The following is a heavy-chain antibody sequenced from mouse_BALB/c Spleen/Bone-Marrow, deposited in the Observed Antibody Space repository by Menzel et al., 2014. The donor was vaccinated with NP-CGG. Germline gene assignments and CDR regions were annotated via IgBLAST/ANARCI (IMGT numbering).Heavy chain of an antibody. CDR3: ARSWEYFDV. V-gene: IGHV5-17*02. Sequence: EVMLVESGGGLVQPGGSRKLSCAASGFTFSSFGMHWVRQAPEKGLEWVAYISSGSSTIYYADTVKGRFTIFRDNPKNTLFLQMTSLRSEDTAMYYCARSWEYFDVWGAGTTVTVSS. CDR1: GFTFSSFG. J-gene: IGHJ1*01. CDR2: ISSGSSTI. D-gene: IGHD4-1*01.